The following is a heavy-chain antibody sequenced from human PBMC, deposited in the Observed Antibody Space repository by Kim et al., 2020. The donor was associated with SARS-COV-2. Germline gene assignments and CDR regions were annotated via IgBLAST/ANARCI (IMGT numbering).Heavy chain of an antibody. V-gene: IGHV3-21*01. Sequence: GGSLRLSCVASGFTFSSYSIHWVRQDPGKGLEWVSSISSFSTYLYYADSVKGRFTVSRDNAKNSLYLQMNSLRADDTAVYYCAREDFYGSGPLDYWGQGTLVTVSS. J-gene: IGHJ4*02. CDR1: GFTFSSYS. D-gene: IGHD3-10*01. CDR3: AREDFYGSGPLDY. CDR2: ISSFSTYL.